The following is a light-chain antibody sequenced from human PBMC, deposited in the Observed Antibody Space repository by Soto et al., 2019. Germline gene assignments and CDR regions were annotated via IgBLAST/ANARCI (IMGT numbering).Light chain of an antibody. V-gene: IGKV3-11*01. CDR2: DTT. CDR3: HQRNT. Sequence: VLTQSPGTRSLSPGDRATLSCRASQSVSTYLAWYRQVPGQPPRLLIYDTTNRAAGIPPRFSGSRSGTDFTLTISSVEPEDFALYYCHQRNTFGQGTRLEIK. J-gene: IGKJ5*01. CDR1: QSVSTY.